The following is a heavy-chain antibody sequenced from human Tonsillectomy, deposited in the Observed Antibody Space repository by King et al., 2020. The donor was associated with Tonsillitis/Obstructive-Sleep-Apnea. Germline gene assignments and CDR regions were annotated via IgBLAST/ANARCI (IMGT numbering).Heavy chain of an antibody. CDR2: IRSKAYGGTT. CDR1: GFTFGDDS. Sequence: VQLVESGGGLVKPGRSLRLSCTASGFTFGDDSMSWFRQAPGKGREWVGFIRSKAYGGTTEYAASVKGRFTISRDDSKSIAYLQMNSLKTDDTAVYYCTRDFDYYGSGSYYRAWGQGTLVTVSS. V-gene: IGHV3-49*05. D-gene: IGHD3-10*01. CDR3: TRDFDYYGSGSYYRA. J-gene: IGHJ5*02.